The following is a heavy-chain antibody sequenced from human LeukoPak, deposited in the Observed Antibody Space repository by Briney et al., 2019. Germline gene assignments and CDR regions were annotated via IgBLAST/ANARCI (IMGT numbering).Heavy chain of an antibody. J-gene: IGHJ4*02. CDR2: IKQDGSEK. V-gene: IGHV3-7*04. D-gene: IGHD3-22*01. Sequence: GGSLRLSCAASGFTFSTYWMTWVRQAPGKGLEWVANIKQDGSEKYYVDSLKGRFTISRDNAKNSLFLQMNSLRAEDTAVYYCARDLPTGYYISSGYYEYFLDYWGQGTLVTVS. CDR1: GFTFSTYW. CDR3: ARDLPTGYYISSGYYEYFLDY.